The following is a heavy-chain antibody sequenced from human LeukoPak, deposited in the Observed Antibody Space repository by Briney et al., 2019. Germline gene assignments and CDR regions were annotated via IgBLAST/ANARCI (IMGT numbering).Heavy chain of an antibody. CDR1: GGSISSYY. V-gene: IGHV4-4*07. D-gene: IGHD4-17*01. Sequence: SETLSLTCTVSGGSISSYYWSWIRQPAGKGLEWIGRIYTSGSTNYNPSLKSRVTMSVDTSKNQFSLKLSSVTAADTAVYYCARENYGVSSNYYGMDVWGQGTTVTVSS. J-gene: IGHJ6*02. CDR2: IYTSGST. CDR3: ARENYGVSSNYYGMDV.